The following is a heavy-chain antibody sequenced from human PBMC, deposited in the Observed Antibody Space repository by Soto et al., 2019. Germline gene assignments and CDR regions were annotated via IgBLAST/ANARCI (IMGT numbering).Heavy chain of an antibody. CDR2: ISGSGGST. Sequence: EVQLLESGGGLVQPGGSLRLSCAASGFTFSSYAMSWVRQAPGKGLEWVSAISGSGGSTYYADSVKGRFTISRDNSKNTLYIQMNSLRAEDTAVYYCAQAMRPSATPKPDYWGQGSLVTVSS. CDR3: AQAMRPSATPKPDY. V-gene: IGHV3-23*01. J-gene: IGHJ4*02. D-gene: IGHD3-22*01. CDR1: GFTFSSYA.